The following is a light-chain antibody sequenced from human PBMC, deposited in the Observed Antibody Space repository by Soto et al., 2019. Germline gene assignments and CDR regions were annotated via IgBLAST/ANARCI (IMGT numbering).Light chain of an antibody. Sequence: DIQMTQSPSSLSASVGDTVTITCRASQSIGKHLNWYQQNPGKAPKFLIYSVSSLQSGVPSRFSGSGSGTDVTLTINSLQPEDFATYYCKQGYSSAITFGQGTRLEI. V-gene: IGKV1-39*01. J-gene: IGKJ5*01. CDR2: SVS. CDR1: QSIGKH. CDR3: KQGYSSAIT.